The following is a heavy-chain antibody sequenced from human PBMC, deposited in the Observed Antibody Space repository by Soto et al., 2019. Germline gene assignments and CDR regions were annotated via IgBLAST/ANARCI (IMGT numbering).Heavy chain of an antibody. CDR2: IYYSGST. Sequence: QVQVRESGPGLVKPAETLSLTCTVSGAPITINYWSWIRQAPGKGLEWIGYIYYSGSTTYNPSLKSRVTMSADTSKDQVSLKLNSVTAADTAVYYCARDAGGPDDHWGPGILVTVSS. V-gene: IGHV4-59*01. J-gene: IGHJ4*01. CDR1: GAPITINY. CDR3: ARDAGGPDDH. D-gene: IGHD2-15*01.